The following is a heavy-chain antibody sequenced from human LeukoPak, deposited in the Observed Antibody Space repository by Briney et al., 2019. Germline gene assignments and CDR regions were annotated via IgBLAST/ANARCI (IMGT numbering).Heavy chain of an antibody. CDR3: ARDSYIVGAFDI. D-gene: IGHD3-16*02. J-gene: IGHJ3*02. CDR1: GGSIGSYY. V-gene: IGHV4-59*01. Sequence: ASETLSLTCTVSGGSIGSYYWSWIRQPPGKGLEWIGYIYYSGSTNYNPSLKSRVTISVDTSKNQFSLKLSSVTAADTAVYYCARDSYIVGAFDIWGQGTMVTVSS. CDR2: IYYSGST.